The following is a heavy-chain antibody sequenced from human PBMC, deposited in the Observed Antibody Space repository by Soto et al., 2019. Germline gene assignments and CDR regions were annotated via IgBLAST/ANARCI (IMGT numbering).Heavy chain of an antibody. V-gene: IGHV1-69*12. CDR2: IIPMFGTA. CDR1: GGTFSTYA. D-gene: IGHD5-18*01. CDR3: ASGIQLWLRRINNGYSG. Sequence: QVQLVQSGAEVKKPESSVKVSCKAPGGTFSTYAISWVRQAPGQGLEWMGGIIPMFGTANYAQRFQDRDTLTADESTNTVYMELSRLRSEDTAVYFCASGIQLWLRRINNGYSGWGQGTLVTVSS. J-gene: IGHJ4*02.